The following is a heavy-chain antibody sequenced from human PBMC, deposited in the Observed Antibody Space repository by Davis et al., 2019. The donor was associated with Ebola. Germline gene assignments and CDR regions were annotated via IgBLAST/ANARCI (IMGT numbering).Heavy chain of an antibody. D-gene: IGHD5-12*01. V-gene: IGHV3-73*01. CDR1: GFTFRGSA. CDR2: IRSKANSYAT. CDR3: TRHADSGYDED. J-gene: IGHJ4*02. Sequence: GESLKISCAASGFTFRGSAMHWVRQASGKGLEWVGRIRSKANSYATAYAASVKGRFTISRDDSKNTAYLQMNSLKTEDTAVYYCTRHADSGYDEDWGQGNLVTVSS.